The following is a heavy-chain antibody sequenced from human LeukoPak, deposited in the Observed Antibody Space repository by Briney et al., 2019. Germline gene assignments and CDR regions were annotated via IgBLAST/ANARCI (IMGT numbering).Heavy chain of an antibody. CDR1: GFTFSSYA. CDR2: ISYDGSNN. J-gene: IGHJ4*02. D-gene: IGHD4-11*01. CDR3: ARDYRGGFDY. V-gene: IGHV3-30-3*01. Sequence: GGSLRLSCAASGFTFSSYAMHWVRQAPGKGLEWVAVISYDGSNNYYADSVKGRFTISRDNSKNTLYLQMNSLRAEDTAVYYCARDYRGGFDYWGQGTLVPVSS.